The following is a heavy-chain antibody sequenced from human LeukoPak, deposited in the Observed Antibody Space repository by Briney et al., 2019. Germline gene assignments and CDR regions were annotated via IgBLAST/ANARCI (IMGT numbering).Heavy chain of an antibody. V-gene: IGHV3-66*01. J-gene: IGHJ4*02. CDR1: RFTVTSNS. CDR3: ARGDFDY. Sequence: GGSLRLSCAASRFTVTSNSMSWVRQAPGKGLEWVSVIYDGDSTNYADSVRGRFTISRDNAKNSLYLQMNSLRDEDTAVYYCARGDFDYWGQGTLVTVSS. CDR2: IYDGDST.